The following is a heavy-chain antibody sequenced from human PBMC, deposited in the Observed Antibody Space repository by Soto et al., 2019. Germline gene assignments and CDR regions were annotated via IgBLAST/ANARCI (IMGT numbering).Heavy chain of an antibody. CDR2: ISYDGSNK. J-gene: IGHJ3*02. CDR3: ASWAARGVIAVAGTDAFDI. Sequence: GGSLRLSCAASGFTSSSYAMHWVRQAPGKGLEWVAVISYDGSNKYYADSVKGRFTISRDNSKNTLYLQMNSLRAEDTAVYYCASWAARGVIAVAGTDAFDIWGQGTMVTVSS. V-gene: IGHV3-30-3*01. D-gene: IGHD6-19*01. CDR1: GFTSSSYA.